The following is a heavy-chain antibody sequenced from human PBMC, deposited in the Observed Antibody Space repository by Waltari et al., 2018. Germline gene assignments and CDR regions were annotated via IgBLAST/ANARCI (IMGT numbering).Heavy chain of an antibody. J-gene: IGHJ4*02. Sequence: QVQLQQWGAGLLKPSETLSLTCAVYGGSFSGYYWSWIRQPPGKGLEWIGEINHSGSTNYNPALKSRVTISVDTSKNQFALKLSSVTAADTAVYYCARGPIRMVGATDVHFDYWGQGTLVTVSS. CDR2: INHSGST. CDR1: GGSFSGYY. CDR3: ARGPIRMVGATDVHFDY. V-gene: IGHV4-34*01. D-gene: IGHD1-26*01.